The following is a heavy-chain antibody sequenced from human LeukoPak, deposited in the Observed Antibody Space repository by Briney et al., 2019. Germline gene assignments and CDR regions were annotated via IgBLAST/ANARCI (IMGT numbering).Heavy chain of an antibody. CDR1: GYKFTDDY. V-gene: IGHV1-2*02. J-gene: IGHJ4*02. CDR2: IDPDSGFT. Sequence: ASVKVSCKASGYKFTDDYMHWVRQAPGQGLEFMGWIDPDSGFTNYAQKFKGRVTMTRDTSISTAYLELSRLRSDDTAVYYCASPDDSSGYDLGYWGQGTLVTVSS. CDR3: ASPDDSSGYDLGY. D-gene: IGHD3-22*01.